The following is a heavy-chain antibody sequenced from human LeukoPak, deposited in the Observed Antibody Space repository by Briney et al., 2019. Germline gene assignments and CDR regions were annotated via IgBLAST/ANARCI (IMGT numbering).Heavy chain of an antibody. CDR3: ASSRDDYGDYEDY. CDR2: IYTSGST. V-gene: IGHV4-61*02. CDR1: GGSISSGSYY. Sequence: SQTMSLTCTVSGGSISSGSYYWSWIRQPAGKGLEWIGRIYTSGSTNYNPSLKSRVTISVDTSKNQFSLKLSSVTAADTAVYYCASSRDDYGDYEDYWGQGTLVTVSS. D-gene: IGHD4-17*01. J-gene: IGHJ4*02.